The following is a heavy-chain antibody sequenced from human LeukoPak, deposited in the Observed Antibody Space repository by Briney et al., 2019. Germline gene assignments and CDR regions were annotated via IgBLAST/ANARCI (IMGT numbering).Heavy chain of an antibody. V-gene: IGHV5-51*01. CDR1: GYSFTNYW. J-gene: IGHJ4*02. D-gene: IGHD3-16*01. CDR3: ARLQTWADY. CDR2: IYPDNSDT. Sequence: GESLKISFRGSGYSFTNYWIAWVRPMPGKGLEWMGIIYPDNSDTRYSPSFQGQVSISADKSISTAYLQWSSLKASDTAMYYCARLQTWADYWGQGTLVTVSS.